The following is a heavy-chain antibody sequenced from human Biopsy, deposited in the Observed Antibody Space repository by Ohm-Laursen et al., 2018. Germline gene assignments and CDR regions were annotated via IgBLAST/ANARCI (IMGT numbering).Heavy chain of an antibody. D-gene: IGHD3-3*01. CDR2: ASYSGYT. V-gene: IGHV4-59*08. Sequence: GTLSLTCTVSDDSIRNFYWTWIRQPPGQGLEWIGHASYSGYTNYNPSLKSRITISVNTSKNHFYLNLRSVTAADTAVYSCARLGNFWNAEDGLDLWGLGTMVTVSS. J-gene: IGHJ3*01. CDR3: ARLGNFWNAEDGLDL. CDR1: DDSIRNFY.